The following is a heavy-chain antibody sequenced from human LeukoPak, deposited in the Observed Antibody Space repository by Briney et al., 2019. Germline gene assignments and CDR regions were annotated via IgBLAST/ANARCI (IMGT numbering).Heavy chain of an antibody. CDR1: GGTFSSYA. D-gene: IGHD5-24*01. J-gene: IGHJ3*02. Sequence: GSSVKVSCKASGGTFSSYAISWVRQAPGQGLEWMGGIIPIFGTANYAQKFQGRVTITTDESTSTAYMELSSLRSEDTAVYYCASAREDLGRWRARAFDIWGQGTMVTVSS. CDR3: ASAREDLGRWRARAFDI. V-gene: IGHV1-69*05. CDR2: IIPIFGTA.